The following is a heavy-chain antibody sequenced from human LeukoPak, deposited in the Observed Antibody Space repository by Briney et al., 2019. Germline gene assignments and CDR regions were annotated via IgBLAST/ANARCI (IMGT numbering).Heavy chain of an antibody. CDR3: ARDFSRGYMDV. Sequence: SETLSLTCTVSGGSISSGSYYWSWIRQPAGKGLEWIGHIYTSGSTNYNPSLKSRVTISVDTSKNQFSLKLSSVTAADTAMYYCARDFSRGYMDVWGKGTTVTVS. CDR1: GGSISSGSYY. CDR2: IYTSGST. D-gene: IGHD2/OR15-2a*01. J-gene: IGHJ6*03. V-gene: IGHV4-61*09.